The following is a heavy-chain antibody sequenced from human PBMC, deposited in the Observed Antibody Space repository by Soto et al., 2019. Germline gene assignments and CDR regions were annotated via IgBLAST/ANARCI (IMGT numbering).Heavy chain of an antibody. CDR3: ARGILYGH. V-gene: IGHV4-34*01. CDR2: INHSGST. J-gene: IGHJ4*02. CDR1: GGSFSGYY. Sequence: QVQLQQWGAGLLKPSETLSLTCAVYGGSFSGYYWSWIRQPPGKGLEWIGEINHSGSTNYNPSLKSRVTISVDTSKNQFSLKLSYVTAPDTAVYYCARGILYGHWGQGTLGTVSS. D-gene: IGHD4-17*01.